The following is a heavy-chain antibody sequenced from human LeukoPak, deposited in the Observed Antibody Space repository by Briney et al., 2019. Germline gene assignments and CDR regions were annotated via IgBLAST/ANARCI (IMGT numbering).Heavy chain of an antibody. J-gene: IGHJ2*01. D-gene: IGHD5-18*01. V-gene: IGHV4-59*01. CDR2: IYYSGST. CDR1: GGSISSYY. CDR3: AGCPADSYGYIGYFDL. Sequence: PSETLSLTCTVSGGSISSYYWSWLRQPPGKGLEWIGYIYYSGSTNYNPSLKRRVTISVDTSKNQFSLKLSSVTAADTAVYYCAGCPADSYGYIGYFDLWGRGTLVTVSS.